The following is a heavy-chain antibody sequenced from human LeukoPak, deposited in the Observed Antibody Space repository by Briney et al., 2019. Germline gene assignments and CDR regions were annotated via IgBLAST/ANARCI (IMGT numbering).Heavy chain of an antibody. J-gene: IGHJ5*02. V-gene: IGHV3-7*01. CDR2: IKQDGSEK. CDR3: ARLGGYCSSTSCSSTNWFDP. Sequence: GGSLRLSCAASGFTFSSYWMSWVRQAPGKGLEWVANIKQDGSEKYYVDSVKGRFTISRDNAKNSLYLQMNSLRAEDTAVYYCARLGGYCSSTSCSSTNWFDPRGQGTLVTVSS. D-gene: IGHD2-2*01. CDR1: GFTFSSYW.